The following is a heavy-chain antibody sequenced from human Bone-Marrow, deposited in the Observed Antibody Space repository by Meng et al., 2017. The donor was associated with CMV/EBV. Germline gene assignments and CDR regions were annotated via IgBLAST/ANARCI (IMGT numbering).Heavy chain of an antibody. J-gene: IGHJ4*02. Sequence: APLVEPGEGVVQPGRSLVLSAAASGFIFSSYAMHWVRQAPGKGLEWVAVISYDGSNKYYADSVKGRFTISRDNSKNTLYLQMNSLRAEDTAVYYCASDVSKGSGRPHFDYWGQGTLVTVSS. CDR2: ISYDGSNK. V-gene: IGHV3-30-3*01. CDR1: GFIFSSYA. CDR3: ASDVSKGSGRPHFDY. D-gene: IGHD1-26*01.